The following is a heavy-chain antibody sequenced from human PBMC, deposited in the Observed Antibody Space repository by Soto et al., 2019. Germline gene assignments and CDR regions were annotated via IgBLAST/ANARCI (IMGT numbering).Heavy chain of an antibody. V-gene: IGHV4-59*01. Sequence: SETLSLTCTVSGGSISSYYWSWIRQPPGKGLEWIGYIYYSGSTNYNPSLKSRVTISVDTSKNQFSLKLSSVTAADTAVYYCARVPGIAAAGTFDPWGQGTLVTVSS. CDR1: GGSISSYY. D-gene: IGHD6-13*01. J-gene: IGHJ5*02. CDR3: ARVPGIAAAGTFDP. CDR2: IYYSGST.